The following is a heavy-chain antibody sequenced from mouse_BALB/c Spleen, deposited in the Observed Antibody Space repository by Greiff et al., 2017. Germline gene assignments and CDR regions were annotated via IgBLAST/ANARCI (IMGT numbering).Heavy chain of an antibody. CDR3: CRDHFYAMDY. D-gene: IGHD1-2*01. CDR1: GVSLTSYC. CDR2: IWDGGST. Sequence: VQRVESGPGLVAPSQSLSITCSVSGVSLTSYCVHWVRQPPGKGLEWLGVIWDGGSTNYNSALKSRLTISTDNSQSQVFLKMNSLQTDDTAMYYSCRDHFYAMDYWGQGTSVTVSS. V-gene: IGHV2-9*02. J-gene: IGHJ4*01.